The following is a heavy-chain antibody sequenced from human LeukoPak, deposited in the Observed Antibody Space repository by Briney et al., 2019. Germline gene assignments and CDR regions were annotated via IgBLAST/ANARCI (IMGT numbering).Heavy chain of an antibody. Sequence: SETLSLTCTVSGGSISSHYWSWIRQPPGKGLEWIGYISYSGSTNYNPSLKSRVTISVDTSKNQFSLKLSSVTAADTAVYYCARRDHSSGWFHFDYWGQGTLVTVSS. CDR3: ARRDHSSGWFHFDY. CDR1: GGSISSHY. J-gene: IGHJ4*02. CDR2: ISYSGST. V-gene: IGHV4-59*08. D-gene: IGHD6-19*01.